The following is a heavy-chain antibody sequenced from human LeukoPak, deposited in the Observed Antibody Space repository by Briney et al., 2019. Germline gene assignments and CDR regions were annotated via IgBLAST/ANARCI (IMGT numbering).Heavy chain of an antibody. CDR3: ARDLGPLRGGSWFDP. D-gene: IGHD3-16*01. Sequence: GASVKVSCKASGGTFSSYAISWVRQAPGQGLEWMGRIIPIFGIANYAQKFQGRVTITADKSTSTAYMELSSLRSEDTAVYYCARDLGPLRGGSWFDPWGQGTLVTVSS. CDR1: GGTFSSYA. CDR2: IIPIFGIA. V-gene: IGHV1-69*04. J-gene: IGHJ5*02.